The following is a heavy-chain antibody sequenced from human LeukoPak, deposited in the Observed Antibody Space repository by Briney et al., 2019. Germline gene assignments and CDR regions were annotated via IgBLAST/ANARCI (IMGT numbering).Heavy chain of an antibody. CDR1: GFTFSSYA. CDR3: AKVSGYSYGNFDN. D-gene: IGHD5-18*01. J-gene: IGHJ4*02. Sequence: PGGSLRLSCAASGFTFSSYAMSWVRQAPGKGLEWVSAISGSGGSTYYADSVKGRFTISRDNSKNTLYLQMNSPRAEDTAVYYCAKVSGYSYGNFDNWGQGTLVTVSS. V-gene: IGHV3-23*01. CDR2: ISGSGGST.